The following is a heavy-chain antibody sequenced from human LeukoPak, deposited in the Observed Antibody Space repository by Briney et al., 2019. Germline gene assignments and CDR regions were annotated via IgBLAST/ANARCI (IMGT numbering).Heavy chain of an antibody. D-gene: IGHD6-19*01. Sequence: TSETLSLTCAVYGGSFSGYYWSWIRQPPGKGLEWIGEINHSGSTNYNPSLKSRVTISVDTSKNQFSLKLSSVTAADTAVYYCATALAVAGPAWGQGTLVTVSS. CDR3: ATALAVAGPA. V-gene: IGHV4-34*01. CDR2: INHSGST. CDR1: GGSFSGYY. J-gene: IGHJ4*02.